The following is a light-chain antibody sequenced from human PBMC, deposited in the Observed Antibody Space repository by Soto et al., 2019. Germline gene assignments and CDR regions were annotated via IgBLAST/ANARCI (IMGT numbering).Light chain of an antibody. CDR3: QQYNSYWT. J-gene: IGKJ1*01. V-gene: IGKV1-9*01. Sequence: DIQLTQSPSFLSASVGERVTITCRASQGVSNYLAWCQQKPGKAPNLLIYGASTLQSGVPSRFSGSGSGTEFTLTISSLQPEDFATYYCQQYNSYWTFGQGTKVEIK. CDR1: QGVSNY. CDR2: GAS.